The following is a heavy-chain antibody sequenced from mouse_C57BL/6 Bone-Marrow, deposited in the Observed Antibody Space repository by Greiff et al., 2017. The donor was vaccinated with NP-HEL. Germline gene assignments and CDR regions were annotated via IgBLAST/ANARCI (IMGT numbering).Heavy chain of an antibody. CDR2: ISDGGSYT. J-gene: IGHJ2*01. CDR1: GFTFSSYA. D-gene: IGHD2-3*01. Sequence: EVQVVESGGGLVKPGGSLKLSCAASGFTFSSYAMSWVRQTPEKRLEWVATISDGGSYTYYPDNVKGRFTISRDNAKNNLYLQMSHLKSEDTAMYYCARDDGYYKYYFDYWGQGTTLTVSS. V-gene: IGHV5-4*01. CDR3: ARDDGYYKYYFDY.